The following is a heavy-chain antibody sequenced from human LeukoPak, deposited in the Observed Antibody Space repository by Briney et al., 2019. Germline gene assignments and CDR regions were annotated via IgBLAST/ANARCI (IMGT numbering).Heavy chain of an antibody. D-gene: IGHD2-2*01. J-gene: IGHJ4*02. V-gene: IGHV1-2*02. CDR3: ARDVGEYCSSANCYASHY. CDR1: GYTFTGYY. CDR2: INPHSGGT. Sequence: ASVKVSCKASGYTFTGYYIHWVRQAPGQGLEWMGWINPHSGGTNYAQKFQGGVTMTRDTSITTAYMELSSLRSDDTAVYYCARDVGEYCSSANCYASHYWGQGTLVTVSS.